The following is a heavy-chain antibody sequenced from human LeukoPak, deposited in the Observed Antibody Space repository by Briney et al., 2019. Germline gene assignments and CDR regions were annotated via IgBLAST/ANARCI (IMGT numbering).Heavy chain of an antibody. D-gene: IGHD1-26*01. CDR2: ISSSSSYI. CDR1: GFTFSSYS. Sequence: GGSLRLSCAASGFTFSSYSMNWVRQAPGEGLEWVSSISSSSSYIYYADSVKGRFTISRDNAKNSLYLQMNSLRAEDTAVYYCAKDSGRNYYYYGMDVWGQGTTVTVSS. CDR3: AKDSGRNYYYYGMDV. J-gene: IGHJ6*02. V-gene: IGHV3-21*01.